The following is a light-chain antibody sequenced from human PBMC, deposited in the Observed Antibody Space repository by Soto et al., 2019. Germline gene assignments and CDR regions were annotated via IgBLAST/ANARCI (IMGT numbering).Light chain of an antibody. CDR1: SSDIGGYNY. V-gene: IGLV2-14*01. J-gene: IGLJ2*01. CDR2: EVR. Sequence: QSALTQSASVSGSPGQSITISCTGTSSDIGGYNYVSWYQQHPDKAPKLMIFEVRNRPSGVSNRFSGSKSGNTASLTISGLLPEDEADYYCSSYTTSSTVAFGGGTKLTVL. CDR3: SSYTTSSTVA.